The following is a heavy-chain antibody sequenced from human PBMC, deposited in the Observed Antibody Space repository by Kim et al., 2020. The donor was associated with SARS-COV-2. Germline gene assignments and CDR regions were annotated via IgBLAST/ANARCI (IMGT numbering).Heavy chain of an antibody. CDR3: ARGIAAAGTSRYYFDY. D-gene: IGHD6-13*01. V-gene: IGHV4-34*01. J-gene: IGHJ4*02. Sequence: SLKSRVTISVDTSKNQFSLKLSSVTAADTAVYYCARGIAAAGTSRYYFDYWGQGTLVTVSS.